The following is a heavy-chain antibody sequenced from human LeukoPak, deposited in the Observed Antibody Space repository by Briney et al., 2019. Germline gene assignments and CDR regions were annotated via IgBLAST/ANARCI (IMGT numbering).Heavy chain of an antibody. V-gene: IGHV1-8*01. CDR1: GYTFTSYD. Sequence: GASVKVSCKASGYTFTSYDINWVRQATGQGLEWMGWMNPNSGNTGYAQKFQGRVTMTRNTSISTAYMELSSLRSEDTAVYYCARGRTLNTMIGVGRRERRVRWFDPWGEGSLVTVSS. J-gene: IGHJ5*02. CDR2: MNPNSGNT. CDR3: ARGRTLNTMIGVGRRERRVRWFDP. D-gene: IGHD3-22*01.